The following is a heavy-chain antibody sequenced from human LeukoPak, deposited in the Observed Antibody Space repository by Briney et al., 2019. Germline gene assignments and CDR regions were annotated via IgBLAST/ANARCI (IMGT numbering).Heavy chain of an antibody. Sequence: VASVKVSCKASGYTFTSSNIAWVRQAPGQGLEWMGWISVYNGNTNYAQNLQGRVTMTTDTSTSTAYMELRSLRSDDTAVYYCARDTYCSGGRCYLDSLSWFDPWGQGTLVTVSS. D-gene: IGHD2-15*01. CDR2: ISVYNGNT. CDR3: ARDTYCSGGRCYLDSLSWFDP. V-gene: IGHV1-18*01. J-gene: IGHJ5*02. CDR1: GYTFTSSN.